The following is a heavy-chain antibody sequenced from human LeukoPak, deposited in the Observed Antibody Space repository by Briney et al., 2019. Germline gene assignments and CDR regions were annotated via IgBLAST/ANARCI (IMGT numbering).Heavy chain of an antibody. CDR3: AKDGSRVPARYYFDY. D-gene: IGHD3-10*01. V-gene: IGHV3-53*01. CDR1: GFTVSSNY. J-gene: IGHJ4*02. Sequence: GGSLRLSCAASGFTVSSNYMSWVRQAPGKGLEWVSVIYSGGSTYYADSVKGRFTISRDNSKNTLYLQMNSLRAEDTAVYYCAKDGSRVPARYYFDYWGQGTLVTVSS. CDR2: IYSGGST.